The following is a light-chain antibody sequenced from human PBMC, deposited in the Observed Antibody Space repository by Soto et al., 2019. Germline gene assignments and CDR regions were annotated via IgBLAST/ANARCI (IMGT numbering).Light chain of an antibody. Sequence: DIQMTQSPSTLSASVGDRVTITCRASQSISTWLAWYQQKPGKAPKLLIYKASSLEGAVPSRFGGSGSGTLFNITISSLHPDDFATYYCQQYNTYPLTFGGGTTVDIK. CDR2: KAS. J-gene: IGKJ4*01. CDR3: QQYNTYPLT. V-gene: IGKV1-5*03. CDR1: QSISTW.